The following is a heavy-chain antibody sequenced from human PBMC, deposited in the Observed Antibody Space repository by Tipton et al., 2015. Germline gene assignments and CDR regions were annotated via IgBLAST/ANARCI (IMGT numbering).Heavy chain of an antibody. CDR1: GYSFTNYW. CDR2: IYPGDSDT. J-gene: IGHJ3*02. CDR3: ARPGYCSSTSCYGSFDI. V-gene: IGHV5-51*01. D-gene: IGHD2-2*03. Sequence: QLVQSGAEVKKPGESLKISCKGSGYSFTNYWIGWVRQMPGKGLEWMGIIYPGDSDTRYSPSFQGQVTISADKSIRTAYLQWSSLKASDTAMYYCARPGYCSSTSCYGSFDIWGQGTMVTVSS.